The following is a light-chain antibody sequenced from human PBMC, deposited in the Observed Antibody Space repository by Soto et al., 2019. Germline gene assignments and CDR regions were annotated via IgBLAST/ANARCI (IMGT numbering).Light chain of an antibody. Sequence: QSVLTQPASVSGSPGQSITISCTGTSSDVGGYNYVSWYQQHPGKAPKLMIYEVSNRPSGVSNRFSGSKSGNTASLTISGLQAEDEADYYCSSYTSSSLYLFGTGTKVTVL. CDR1: SSDVGGYNY. CDR2: EVS. J-gene: IGLJ1*01. V-gene: IGLV2-14*01. CDR3: SSYTSSSLYL.